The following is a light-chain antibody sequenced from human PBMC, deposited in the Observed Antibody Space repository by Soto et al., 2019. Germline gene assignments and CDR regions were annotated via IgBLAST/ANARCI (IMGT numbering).Light chain of an antibody. J-gene: IGKJ2*01. CDR1: QSITSH. CDR2: DTS. Sequence: EIVMTQSPATLSVSPGERATLSCMASQSITSHLAWYQQKPGQAPRLLIYDTSTRATDVPARFSGSGSGTEFTLTISSLLSEDFAVYYCQQYNTWPPYTFGQGTKLDSK. CDR3: QQYNTWPPYT. V-gene: IGKV3-15*01.